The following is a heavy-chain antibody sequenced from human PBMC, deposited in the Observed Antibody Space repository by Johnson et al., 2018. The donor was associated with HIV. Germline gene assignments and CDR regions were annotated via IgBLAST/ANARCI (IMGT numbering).Heavy chain of an antibody. D-gene: IGHD6-13*01. CDR2: ISYDGSNK. V-gene: IGHV3-30*03. CDR1: GFTFSSYG. Sequence: QVQLVESGGDLLQPGRSLRLSCAASGFTFSSYGMHWVRRAPGKGLEWVAVISYDGSNKYYADSVKGRFTVSRDNSKNTLYLQMNSLRPEDTAVYYCAREQELIGERAFDMWGQGTMVTVSS. J-gene: IGHJ3*02. CDR3: AREQELIGERAFDM.